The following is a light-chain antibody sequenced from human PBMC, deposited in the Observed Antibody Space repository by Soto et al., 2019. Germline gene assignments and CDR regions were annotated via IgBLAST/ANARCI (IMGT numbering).Light chain of an antibody. Sequence: DIQMTQSPSSLSASVGDRVTITCRTSQGIRSSLNWYQQKPGKAPNLLIYAASRLQSGVPSRFSGSGSGTDFTLTISRLQPADFATYYCQQSYSTPFTFGPGTKVDIK. V-gene: IGKV1-39*01. CDR2: AAS. J-gene: IGKJ3*01. CDR3: QQSYSTPFT. CDR1: QGIRSS.